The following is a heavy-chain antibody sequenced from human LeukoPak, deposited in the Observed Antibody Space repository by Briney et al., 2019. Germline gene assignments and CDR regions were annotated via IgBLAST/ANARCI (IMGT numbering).Heavy chain of an antibody. CDR3: ARGSSGYSYG. D-gene: IGHD5-18*01. Sequence: NPSETLSLTSTVPGGSISRYYWCSIRQPPGKGLEWNGYISYSGSTNYNRSLKSRVTISVDTSKNQFSLKLSSVTAADTAVYYCARGSSGYSYGWGQGTLVTVSS. CDR2: ISYSGST. J-gene: IGHJ4*02. V-gene: IGHV4-59*01. CDR1: GGSISRYY.